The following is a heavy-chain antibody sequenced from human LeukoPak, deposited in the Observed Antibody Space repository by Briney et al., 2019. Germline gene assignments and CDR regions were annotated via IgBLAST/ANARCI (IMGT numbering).Heavy chain of an antibody. D-gene: IGHD3-3*01. CDR3: ARDPGWSGSGY. V-gene: IGHV3-33*01. Sequence: GGSLRLSCAASGFTFSSYGMHWVRQAPGKGLEWVAVIWYDGSNKYYADSVKGRFTISRDNSKNTLYLQMNSLRAEDTAVYYCARDPGWSGSGYWGQGTLVTVSS. CDR2: IWYDGSNK. CDR1: GFTFSSYG. J-gene: IGHJ4*02.